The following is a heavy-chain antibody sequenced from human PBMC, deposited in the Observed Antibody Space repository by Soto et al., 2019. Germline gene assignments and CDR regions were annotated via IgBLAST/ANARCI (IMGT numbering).Heavy chain of an antibody. CDR2: MNPNSGNT. D-gene: IGHD3-10*01. V-gene: IGHV1-8*01. J-gene: IGHJ6*03. CDR1: GYTFTSYD. CDR3: ARVPRRFGEFKYYYMDV. Sequence: QVQLVQSGAEVKKPGASVKVSCKASGYTFTSYDINWVRQATGQGLEWMGWMNPNSGNTGYAQKFQGRVTMTRNTSISTAYMERSSLRSEDTAVYYCARVPRRFGEFKYYYMDVWGKGTTVTVSS.